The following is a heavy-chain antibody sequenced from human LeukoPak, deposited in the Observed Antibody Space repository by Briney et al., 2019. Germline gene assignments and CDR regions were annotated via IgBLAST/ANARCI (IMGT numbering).Heavy chain of an antibody. CDR2: ISYEGVSK. J-gene: IGHJ4*02. CDR3: ARDHLRTVVVTQFDY. V-gene: IGHV3-30-3*01. D-gene: IGHD3-22*01. Sequence: GGSLRLSCSASGFSFSDYTMYWVRQAPGKGLEWVALISYEGVSKYYAESVRGRFTIARDNSKDTLYLQMNSLRVEDTAVYYCARDHLRTVVVTQFDYWGQGTLVTVSS. CDR1: GFSFSDYT.